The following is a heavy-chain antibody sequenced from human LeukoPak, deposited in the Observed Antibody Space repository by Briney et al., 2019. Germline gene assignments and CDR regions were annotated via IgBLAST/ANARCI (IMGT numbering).Heavy chain of an antibody. J-gene: IGHJ5*02. V-gene: IGHV4-39*01. CDR1: GGSISSSSYY. Sequence: SETLSLTCTVSGGSISSSSYYWGWIRQPPGKGLEWIGSIYYSGSTYYNPSLKSRVTISVDTSKNQFFLKLSSVTAADTAVYYCARLDYGTLYPWGQGTLVTVSS. CDR2: IYYSGST. D-gene: IGHD3-16*01. CDR3: ARLDYGTLYP.